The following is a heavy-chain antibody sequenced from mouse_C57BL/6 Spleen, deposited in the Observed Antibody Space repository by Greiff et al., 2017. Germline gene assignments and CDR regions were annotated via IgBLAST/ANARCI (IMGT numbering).Heavy chain of an antibody. Sequence: VQLQQPGAELVRPGSSVKLSCKASGYTFTSYWMDWVKQRPGQGLEWIGNIYPSDSETHYNQKFKDKATLTVDKSSSTAYMQLSSLTSEDSAVYYCARKDTTVVAPYAMDYWGQGTSVTVSS. CDR1: GYTFTSYW. V-gene: IGHV1-61*01. D-gene: IGHD1-1*01. CDR2: IYPSDSET. CDR3: ARKDTTVVAPYAMDY. J-gene: IGHJ4*01.